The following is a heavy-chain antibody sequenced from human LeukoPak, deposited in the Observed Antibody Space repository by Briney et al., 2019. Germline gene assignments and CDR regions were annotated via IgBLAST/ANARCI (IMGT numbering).Heavy chain of an antibody. CDR2: IQDSGIT. Sequence: SETLSLICNVSGDSVSSGYWSWIRQSPGKGLEWIGFIQDSGITDYNPSLKSRLLMSVDTSKNQFSLNLRSVTAADPAVYYCAGRGHRYSRDWGQGILVTISS. CDR1: GDSVSSGY. D-gene: IGHD2-15*01. J-gene: IGHJ1*01. V-gene: IGHV4-4*09. CDR3: AGRGHRYSRD.